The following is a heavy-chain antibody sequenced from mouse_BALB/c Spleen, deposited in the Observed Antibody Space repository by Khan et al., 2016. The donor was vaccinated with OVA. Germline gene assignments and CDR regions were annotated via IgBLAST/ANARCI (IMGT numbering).Heavy chain of an antibody. V-gene: IGHV2-2*01. Sequence: QVQLKESGPGLVQPSQSLSITCTVSGFSLTTYGIHCVRQSPGKGLEWLGVIWRGGTTDYNAAFISRLSITKDNSKSQVFFKMNSLQADDTAMYYCARNSYMYDFTYWGQGTLVTVSA. D-gene: IGHD2-14*01. CDR3: ARNSYMYDFTY. CDR2: IWRGGTT. CDR1: GFSLTTYG. J-gene: IGHJ3*01.